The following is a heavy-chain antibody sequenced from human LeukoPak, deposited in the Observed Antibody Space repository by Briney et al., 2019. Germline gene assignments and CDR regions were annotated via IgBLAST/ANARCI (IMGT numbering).Heavy chain of an antibody. D-gene: IGHD2-2*01. J-gene: IGHJ4*02. CDR1: GFTFSSYA. CDR2: LSGSGGST. Sequence: PGGSLRLSCAASGFTFSSYAMSWDRQAPGEGLEWVSGLSGSGGSTWYADSVKGRFTISRDNSKNTVYLHMNSLRAEDTAVYYCAKFEGLCGSANTCYHFDYWGQGTLVTVSS. CDR3: AKFEGLCGSANTCYHFDY. V-gene: IGHV3-23*01.